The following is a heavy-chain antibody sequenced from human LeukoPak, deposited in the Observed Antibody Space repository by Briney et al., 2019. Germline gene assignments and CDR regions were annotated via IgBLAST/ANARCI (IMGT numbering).Heavy chain of an antibody. CDR1: GFTVSSNY. Sequence: GGSLRLSCAASGFTVSSNYMSWVRQAPGKGLEWVSVIYSGGSTYYADSVKGRFTISRDNSKNTLYLQMNSLRAEDTAVYYCASQSGYDSSGPRGYYFDYWGQGTLVTVSS. CDR3: ASQSGYDSSGPRGYYFDY. J-gene: IGHJ4*02. V-gene: IGHV3-53*01. D-gene: IGHD3-22*01. CDR2: IYSGGST.